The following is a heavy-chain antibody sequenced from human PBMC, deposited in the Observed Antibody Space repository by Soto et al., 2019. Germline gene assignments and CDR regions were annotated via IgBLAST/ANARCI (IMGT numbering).Heavy chain of an antibody. J-gene: IGHJ4*02. CDR3: ARVPPFGNKPNDY. V-gene: IGHV1-3*01. Sequence: ALVKVSCKASGYTFTIYGISWVRQAPGQGLEWMGWINAGNGNTKYSQKFQGRVTITRDTSASTAYMELSSLRSEDTAVYYCARVPPFGNKPNDYWGQGTLVTVSS. D-gene: IGHD2-15*01. CDR2: INAGNGNT. CDR1: GYTFTIYG.